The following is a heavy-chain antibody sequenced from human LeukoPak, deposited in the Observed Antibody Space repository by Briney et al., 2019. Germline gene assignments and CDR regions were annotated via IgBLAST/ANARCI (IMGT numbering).Heavy chain of an antibody. CDR1: GGSIRSYY. Sequence: SETLSLTCTVSGGSIRSYYWTWIRQSPGKGLEWIGEINHRGSTNLNPSLKSRVTLSVDTSKHQFSLKLTSVTAADAAVYYCASSVGSTDYWGQGTLVTVSS. CDR2: INHRGST. CDR3: ASSVGSTDY. J-gene: IGHJ4*02. D-gene: IGHD1-26*01. V-gene: IGHV4-34*01.